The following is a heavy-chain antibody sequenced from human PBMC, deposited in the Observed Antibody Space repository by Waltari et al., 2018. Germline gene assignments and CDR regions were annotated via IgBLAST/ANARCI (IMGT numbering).Heavy chain of an antibody. Sequence: QLQLQESGPGLVKPSETLSLTCTVSGGSISSSSYYWGWIRQPPGKGLEWIGSIYYSGGTYYNPSRKSRVTISVDTSKNQFSLKLSSVTAADTAVYYCARHGGLWSGWFDPWGQGTLVTVSS. CDR2: IYYSGGT. CDR3: ARHGGLWSGWFDP. CDR1: GGSISSSSYY. V-gene: IGHV4-39*01. D-gene: IGHD2-21*01. J-gene: IGHJ5*02.